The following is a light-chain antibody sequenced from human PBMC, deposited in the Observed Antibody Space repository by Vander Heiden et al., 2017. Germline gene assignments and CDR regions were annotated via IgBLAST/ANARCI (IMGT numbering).Light chain of an antibody. CDR1: QSISSY. Sequence: DIQMTQSPSSLSASVGDRVTITCRASQSISSYLNWYQQKPGKAPKLLIYAASRLQSGVPSRFSGSGSGTDFTLTSSRLQPEDFATYYCQQSYSTWTFGQGTKVXIK. CDR2: AAS. V-gene: IGKV1-39*01. J-gene: IGKJ1*01. CDR3: QQSYSTWT.